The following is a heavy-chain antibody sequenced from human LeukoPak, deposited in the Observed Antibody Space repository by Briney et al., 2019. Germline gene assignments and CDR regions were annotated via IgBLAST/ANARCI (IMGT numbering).Heavy chain of an antibody. D-gene: IGHD5-12*01. CDR3: ARDKNEEWLRLFDY. Sequence: PGRSLRLSCAASGFTFSSYGMHWVRQAPGKGLEWVAVIWYDGSNKYYADSVKGRFTISRDNSKNTLYLQMNSLRAEDTAVYYCARDKNEEWLRLFDYWGQGILVTVSS. CDR2: IWYDGSNK. J-gene: IGHJ4*02. CDR1: GFTFSSYG. V-gene: IGHV3-33*01.